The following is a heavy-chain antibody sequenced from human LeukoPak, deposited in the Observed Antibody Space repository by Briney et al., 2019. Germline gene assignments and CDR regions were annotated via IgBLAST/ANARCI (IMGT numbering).Heavy chain of an antibody. CDR2: ITGSGDRT. J-gene: IGHJ4*02. CDR1: GVTFSSHG. V-gene: IGHV3-23*01. Sequence: GGSLRLSCGVSGVTFSSHGMNWVRQAPGKGPEWVSAITGSGDRTYYTDSVRGRFTVSRDNSKNTLYLQMNGLRAEDTAVYYCAKRGEDPVDLDYWGQGTLVTVSS. D-gene: IGHD3-16*01. CDR3: AKRGEDPVDLDY.